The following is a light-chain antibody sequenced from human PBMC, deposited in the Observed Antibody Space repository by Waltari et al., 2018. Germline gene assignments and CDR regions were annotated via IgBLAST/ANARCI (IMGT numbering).Light chain of an antibody. Sequence: EKVMTPSPASLPVFPGERVTTSCRASQSIRSNLAWYQHRPGQAHRLLIYGASTRATCIPARFSGSRYGTEFTVTISRLQSEDFAVYFCRQYDNWLGTFGQGTKVEIK. CDR1: QSIRSN. CDR3: RQYDNWLGT. J-gene: IGKJ1*01. CDR2: GAS. V-gene: IGKV3-15*01.